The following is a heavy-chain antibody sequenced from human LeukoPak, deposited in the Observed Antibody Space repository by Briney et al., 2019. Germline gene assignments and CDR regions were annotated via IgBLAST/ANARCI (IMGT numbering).Heavy chain of an antibody. D-gene: IGHD6-13*01. Sequence: GASVKVSCKASGYTFTSYYMHWVRQAPGQGLEWMGIINPSGGSTSYAQKFQGRVTMTRDTSTSTVYMELSSLRSEDTAVYYCARDVLAAAGKGTFDYWGQGTLVTVSS. CDR1: GYTFTSYY. V-gene: IGHV1-46*01. CDR2: INPSGGST. J-gene: IGHJ4*02. CDR3: ARDVLAAAGKGTFDY.